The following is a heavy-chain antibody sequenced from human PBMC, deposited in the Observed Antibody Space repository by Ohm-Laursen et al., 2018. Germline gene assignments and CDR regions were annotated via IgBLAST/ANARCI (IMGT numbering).Heavy chain of an antibody. D-gene: IGHD6-6*01. Sequence: SLRLSCAASGFTVSTNYMSWVRQAPGKGLEWVSGIHSGGSTYYVDSVKGRFTISRDNSKNTVYLQMNSLRVEDTAVYYCLRDLVTWGQGTLVTVSS. CDR1: GFTVSTNY. J-gene: IGHJ4*02. CDR2: IHSGGST. V-gene: IGHV3-53*05. CDR3: LRDLVT.